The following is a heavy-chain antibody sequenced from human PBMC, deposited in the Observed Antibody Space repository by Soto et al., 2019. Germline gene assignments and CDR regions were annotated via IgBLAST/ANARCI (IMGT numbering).Heavy chain of an antibody. D-gene: IGHD1-1*01. V-gene: IGHV3-23*01. CDR1: GFTFSSYG. Sequence: GVSLRLSCAASGFTFSSYGMSWVRQAPGKGLEWVAGIPVIGERRYYADSVKGRFTISRDNAKNTLYLQMNSLRVEDAAVYFCAREGDRYGTVCFDSWGQGTLVTVSS. J-gene: IGHJ4*02. CDR2: IPVIGERR. CDR3: AREGDRYGTVCFDS.